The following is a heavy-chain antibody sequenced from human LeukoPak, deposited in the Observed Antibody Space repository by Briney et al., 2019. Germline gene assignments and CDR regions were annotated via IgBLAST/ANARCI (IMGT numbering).Heavy chain of an antibody. J-gene: IGHJ4*02. CDR3: RCAADPGY. V-gene: IGHV3-9*01. D-gene: IGHD6-13*01. CDR2: ISWNSGSI. Sequence: GGSLRLSCAASGFTFDDYAMHWVRQAPGKGLEWVSGISWNSGSIGYADSVKGRFTISRDNAKNSLYLQMNSLRAEDTALYYCRCAADPGYWGQGTLVTVSS. CDR1: GFTFDDYA.